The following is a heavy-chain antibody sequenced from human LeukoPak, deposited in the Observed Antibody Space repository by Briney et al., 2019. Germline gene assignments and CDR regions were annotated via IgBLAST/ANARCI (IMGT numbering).Heavy chain of an antibody. CDR2: IVVGSGNT. CDR3: AAEAAYYYDSRDAFDV. CDR1: GFTFTSSA. V-gene: IGHV1-58*01. D-gene: IGHD3-22*01. Sequence: GASVKVSCKASGFTFTSSAVQWVRQARGQRLEWIGWIVVGSGNTNYAQKFQERVTITRDMSTSLVYTELSSLRSEDTAVYYCAAEAAYYYDSRDAFDVWGQGTMVTVSS. J-gene: IGHJ3*01.